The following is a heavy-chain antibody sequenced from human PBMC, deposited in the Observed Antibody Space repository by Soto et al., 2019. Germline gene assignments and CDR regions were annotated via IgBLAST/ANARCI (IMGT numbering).Heavy chain of an antibody. J-gene: IGHJ4*02. D-gene: IGHD6-13*01. V-gene: IGHV4-34*01. CDR2: INHSGRT. Sequence: QVQLQQWGAGLLKPSETLSLTCAVYGGSFSGYYWSWIRQPPGKGLEWIGEINHSGRTNYNPSLKSRVTIAVDTSKNQFSPKLSSVTAAVTAVYYCARSLGRVAAAGFAYWGQGTLVTVSS. CDR1: GGSFSGYY. CDR3: ARSLGRVAAAGFAY.